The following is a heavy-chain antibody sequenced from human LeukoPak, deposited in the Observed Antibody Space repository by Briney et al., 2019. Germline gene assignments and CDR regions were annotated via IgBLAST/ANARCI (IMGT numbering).Heavy chain of an antibody. CDR3: ARHVRDRGYYSMYYFDY. CDR2: IYYSGST. CDR1: GGSISSYY. Sequence: SETLSLTCTVSGGSISSYYWSWLRQPPGKGLEWLGYIYYSGSTNYNPSLKSRVTISVDTSKNQFSLKLSSVTAADTAVYYCARHVRDRGYYSMYYFDYWGQGTLVTVSS. V-gene: IGHV4-59*08. D-gene: IGHD3-22*01. J-gene: IGHJ4*02.